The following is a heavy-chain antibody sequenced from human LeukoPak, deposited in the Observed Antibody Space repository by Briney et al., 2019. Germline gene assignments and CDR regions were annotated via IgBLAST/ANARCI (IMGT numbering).Heavy chain of an antibody. CDR2: INPSGGST. CDR3: ARDSSGYYDSSGYPNWFDP. D-gene: IGHD3-22*01. V-gene: IGHV1-46*01. J-gene: IGHJ5*02. CDR1: RYTFTSYY. Sequence: ASVKVSCKASRYTFTSYYMHWVRQAPGQGLEWMGIINPSGGSTSYAQKFQGRVTMTRDTSTSTVYMELSSLRSEDTAVYYCARDSSGYYDSSGYPNWFDPWGQGTLVTVSS.